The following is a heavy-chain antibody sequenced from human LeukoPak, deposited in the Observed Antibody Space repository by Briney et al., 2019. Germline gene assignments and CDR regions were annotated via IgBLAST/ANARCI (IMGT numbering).Heavy chain of an antibody. J-gene: IGHJ4*02. CDR1: GFPFNTYA. D-gene: IGHD2-2*02. CDR3: AKKSVPNTPPTFDY. Sequence: GGSLRLSCAASGFPFNTYAMNWVRQAPGKGLEWVSGIDGSGTTTFYADSVKGRFTISRDNSMNTVYLQMNSLRAEDTAVYYCAKKSVPNTPPTFDYWGQGALVTVSS. V-gene: IGHV3-23*05. CDR2: IDGSGTTT.